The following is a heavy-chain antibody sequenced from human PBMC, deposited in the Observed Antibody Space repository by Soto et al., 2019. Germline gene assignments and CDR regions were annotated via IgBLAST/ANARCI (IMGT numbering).Heavy chain of an antibody. CDR1: GYSFIDYY. Sequence: QVQLVQSGAEVGRPGASVRVSCKASGYSFIDYYINWVRQAPGQGLEWMGWINPKDGATKSAQKFQDWVTMTSDTSHTTAYLDLRSDDTAVYYCARGRKVVATPARDDWFDPWGQGTLVTVSS. D-gene: IGHD2-21*02. CDR2: INPKDGAT. V-gene: IGHV1-2*04. J-gene: IGHJ5*02. CDR3: ARGRKVVATPARDDWFDP.